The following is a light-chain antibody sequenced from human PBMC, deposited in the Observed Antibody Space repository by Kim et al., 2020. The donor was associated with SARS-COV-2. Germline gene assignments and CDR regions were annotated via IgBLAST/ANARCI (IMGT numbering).Light chain of an antibody. J-gene: IGLJ2*01. Sequence: QSNTIACTGTSSDVGGYNYVSWYQQHPGKAPKLMIYDVSNRPSGVSNRFSGSKSGNTASLTISGLQAEDEADYYCSSYTSSSTLVVFGGGTQLTVL. CDR1: SSDVGGYNY. CDR3: SSYTSSSTLVV. V-gene: IGLV2-14*03. CDR2: DVS.